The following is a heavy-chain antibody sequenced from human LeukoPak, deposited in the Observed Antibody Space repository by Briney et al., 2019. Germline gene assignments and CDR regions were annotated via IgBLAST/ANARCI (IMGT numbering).Heavy chain of an antibody. J-gene: IGHJ1*01. D-gene: IGHD3-22*01. CDR1: GYTFTSYY. V-gene: IGHV1-46*01. Sequence: VSVKVSCKASGYTFTSYYMHWVRQAPGQGLEWMGIINPSGGSTGYAQKFQGRVTMTRDTSTSTVYMELSSLRSEDTAVYYCARGYYDSSGYYLAEYFQHWGQGTLVTVSS. CDR3: ARGYYDSSGYYLAEYFQH. CDR2: INPSGGST.